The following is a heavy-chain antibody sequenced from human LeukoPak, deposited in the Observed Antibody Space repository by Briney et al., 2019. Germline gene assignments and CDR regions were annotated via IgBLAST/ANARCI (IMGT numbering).Heavy chain of an antibody. Sequence: SETLSLTCTVSGGSISSGDYYWSWIRQPPGKGLEWIGYIYYSGSTYYNPSFKSRVTISVDTSKNQFSLKLSSVTAADTAVYYCATPSGARRDGYAIDYWGQGTLVTVSS. CDR2: IYYSGST. CDR3: ATPSGARRDGYAIDY. V-gene: IGHV4-30-4*08. D-gene: IGHD5-24*01. CDR1: GGSISSGDYY. J-gene: IGHJ4*02.